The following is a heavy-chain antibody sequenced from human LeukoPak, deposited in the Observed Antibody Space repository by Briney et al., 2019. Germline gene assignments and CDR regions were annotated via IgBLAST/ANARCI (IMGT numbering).Heavy chain of an antibody. CDR1: GYTFTSYA. Sequence: ASVKVSCKASGYTFTSYAIDWVCQAPGQRLEWMGWISAGNGNTKYSQNFQGRVTFISNTSATTAFMELSSLRSEDAAVYYCARDSGSGNNDYWGQGTLVTVSS. CDR3: ARDSGSGNNDY. J-gene: IGHJ4*02. V-gene: IGHV1-3*01. D-gene: IGHD1-26*01. CDR2: ISAGNGNT.